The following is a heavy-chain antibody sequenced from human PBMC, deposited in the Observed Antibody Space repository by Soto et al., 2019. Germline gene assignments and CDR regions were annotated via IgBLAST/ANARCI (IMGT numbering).Heavy chain of an antibody. D-gene: IGHD3-10*01. Sequence: QVQLQESGPGLVKPSQTLSLTCTVSGGSINSGVFYWNWIRQYPGKGLEWIGYIYYSGSISYNPSLKSRVTISLDTSKNQFSLRLSSVTAADTAMYYCASAGGYGSGRYRLDFWGQGTLVTVSS. CDR2: IYYSGSI. CDR3: ASAGGYGSGRYRLDF. CDR1: GGSINSGVFY. V-gene: IGHV4-31*03. J-gene: IGHJ4*02.